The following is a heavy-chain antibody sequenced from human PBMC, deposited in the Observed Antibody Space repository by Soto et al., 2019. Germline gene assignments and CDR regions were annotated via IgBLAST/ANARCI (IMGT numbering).Heavy chain of an antibody. CDR3: ARERRDVGGTLNPIDY. CDR1: GDSVSSNSAT. V-gene: IGHV6-1*01. CDR2: TYFRSQWYY. Sequence: PSQTLSLTCAISGDSVSSNSATWNWIRQSPSRGLEWLGRTYFRSQWYYDYAVSVTSRLTINPDTSKDQSSLQLNSVTPEDTAVYYCARERRDVGGTLNPIDYWGQG. J-gene: IGHJ4*02. D-gene: IGHD1-26*01.